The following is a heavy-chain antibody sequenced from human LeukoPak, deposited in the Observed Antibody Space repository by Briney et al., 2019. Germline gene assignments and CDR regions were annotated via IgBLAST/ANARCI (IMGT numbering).Heavy chain of an antibody. V-gene: IGHV3-23*01. Sequence: GGSLRLSCVASAFTPSSYAMGWVRPAPGKGLEWLSAISGSGGSTYYAGAVKGRFAISRDNSKNTLYLQINSLRAEDTAVYYCAKDSSWYPAYWGQGTLVTVSS. CDR3: AKDSSWYPAY. J-gene: IGHJ4*02. CDR1: AFTPSSYA. D-gene: IGHD6-13*01. CDR2: ISGSGGST.